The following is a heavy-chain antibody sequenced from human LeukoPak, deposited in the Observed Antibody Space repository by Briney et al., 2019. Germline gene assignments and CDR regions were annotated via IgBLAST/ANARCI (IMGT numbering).Heavy chain of an antibody. J-gene: IGHJ3*02. CDR2: LHPRSGET. CDR1: GYSFTAFY. CDR3: ARGYCGGTCNDDGSLDI. Sequence: ASVKVSCKISGYSFTAFYIHWVRQAPGQGLEWMGWLHPRSGETNYAYRFQGRVTMTRDTSTNTAYVELSRLRSDDTAVYYCARGYCGGTCNDDGSLDIWGQGTMVTMSS. V-gene: IGHV1-2*02. D-gene: IGHD2-21*01.